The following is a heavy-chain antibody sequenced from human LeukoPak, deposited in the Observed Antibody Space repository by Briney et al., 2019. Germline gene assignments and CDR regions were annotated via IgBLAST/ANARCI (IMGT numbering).Heavy chain of an antibody. J-gene: IGHJ5*02. CDR2: IYYSGST. V-gene: IGHV4-59*01. CDR3: ARYYDFWSGMNWFDP. CDR1: GGSISSYY. Sequence: KPSETLSLTCTVSGGSISSYYWSRIRQPPGKGLEWIGYIYYSGSTNYNPSLKSRVTISVDTSKNQFSLKLSSVTAADTAVYYCARYYDFWSGMNWFDPWGQGTLVTVSS. D-gene: IGHD3-3*01.